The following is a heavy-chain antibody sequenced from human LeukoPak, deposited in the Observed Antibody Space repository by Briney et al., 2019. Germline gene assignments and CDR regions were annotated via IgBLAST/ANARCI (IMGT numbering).Heavy chain of an antibody. CDR1: GYTFTGYY. V-gene: IGHV1-2*02. D-gene: IGHD3-16*01. J-gene: IGHJ4*02. CDR2: INPYSGGT. Sequence: GASVKVSCKASGYTFTGYYMHWVRQAPGQGLEWMGWINPYSGGTNYAQKFQGRVTMTRDTSISTAYMELSRLRSDDTAVYYCAREKPDDSPEGGEYYFDYWGQGTLVTVSS. CDR3: AREKPDDSPEGGEYYFDY.